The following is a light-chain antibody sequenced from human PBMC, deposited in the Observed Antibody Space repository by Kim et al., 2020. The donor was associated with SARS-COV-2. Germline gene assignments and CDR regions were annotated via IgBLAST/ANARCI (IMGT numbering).Light chain of an antibody. CDR2: DNN. CDR1: SSNIGNKY. V-gene: IGLV1-51*01. J-gene: IGLJ3*02. CDR3: GTWDSSLSAGPWV. Sequence: KVTISSSGRSSNIGNKYVCGYRQLPGTAPRLLIYDNNKRPSGIPDRFSGSKSGTSATLGITGLQTGDEADYYCGTWDSSLSAGPWVFGGGTQLTVL.